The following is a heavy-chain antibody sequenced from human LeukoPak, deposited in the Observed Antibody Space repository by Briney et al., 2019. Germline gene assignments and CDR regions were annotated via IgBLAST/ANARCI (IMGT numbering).Heavy chain of an antibody. CDR2: IYYSGST. CDR1: GGSFSNYY. J-gene: IGHJ5*02. Sequence: PSETLSLTCTVSGGSFSNYYWSWVWQPPGRGLELIGYIYYSGSTNYNRSLKIRVPISVDTSKTHPSLSLSSATAADTAVYNCARHPTALVRYRFDPWGQGTLVTVSS. V-gene: IGHV4-59*08. D-gene: IGHD5-18*01. CDR3: ARHPTALVRYRFDP.